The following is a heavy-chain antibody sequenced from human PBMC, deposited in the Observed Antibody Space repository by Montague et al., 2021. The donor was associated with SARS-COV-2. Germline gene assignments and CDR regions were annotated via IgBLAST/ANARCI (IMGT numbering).Heavy chain of an antibody. J-gene: IGHJ4*02. Sequence: PALVTPTQTLTLTCTFSGFTLSTSGMCVRWIRQPPGKALEWLALXDWXSYKYYSTSLKTRLTISKDTSKNQVVLTMTNMDPVDTATYYCARIRDYDILTGSYSGFDYWGQGTLVTVSS. V-gene: IGHV2-70*01. CDR2: XDWXSYK. D-gene: IGHD3-9*01. CDR3: ARIRDYDILTGSYSGFDY. CDR1: GFTLSTSGMC.